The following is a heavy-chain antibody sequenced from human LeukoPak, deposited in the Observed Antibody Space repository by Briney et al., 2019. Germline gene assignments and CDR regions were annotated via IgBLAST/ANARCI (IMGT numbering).Heavy chain of an antibody. Sequence: GASVKVSCKASGYTFTGYYMYWVRQAPGQGLEWMGWINPNSGGTNYAQKFQGRVTMTRDTSISTAYMELSRLRSDDTAVYYCARDAESGYSYFDYWGQGTLVTVSS. CDR3: ARDAESGYSYFDY. V-gene: IGHV1-2*02. D-gene: IGHD5-18*01. CDR2: INPNSGGT. J-gene: IGHJ4*02. CDR1: GYTFTGYY.